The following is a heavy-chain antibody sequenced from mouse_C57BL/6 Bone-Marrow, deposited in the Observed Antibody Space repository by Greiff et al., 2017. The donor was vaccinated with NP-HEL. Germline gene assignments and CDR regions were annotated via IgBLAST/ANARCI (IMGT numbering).Heavy chain of an antibody. Sequence: VQLQQSGGGLVQPGESLKLSCESNEYEFPSHDMSWVRKTPEKRLELVAAINSDGGSTYYPDTMERRVIISRDNTKKTLYLQMSSLRSEDTALYYCARQHLLWLRRFYWGQGTSVTVSS. V-gene: IGHV5-2*01. CDR1: EYEFPSHD. CDR3: ARQHLLWLRRFY. J-gene: IGHJ4*01. CDR2: INSDGGST. D-gene: IGHD2-2*01.